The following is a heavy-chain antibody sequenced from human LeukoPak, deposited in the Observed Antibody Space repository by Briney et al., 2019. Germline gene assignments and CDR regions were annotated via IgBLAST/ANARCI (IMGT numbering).Heavy chain of an antibody. CDR2: INYSGSTT. D-gene: IGHD3-10*01. J-gene: IGHJ5*02. CDR1: GGSLSGYR. V-gene: IGHV4-34*01. CDR3: ARVLWFGESNWFDP. Sequence: SETLSLTCAVYGGSLSGYRWSWIRQPPGKGLEWIGEINYSGSTTNYNPSLKSRVTISVDTSKNQFSLKLSSVTAADTAVYYCARVLWFGESNWFDPWGQGTLVTVSS.